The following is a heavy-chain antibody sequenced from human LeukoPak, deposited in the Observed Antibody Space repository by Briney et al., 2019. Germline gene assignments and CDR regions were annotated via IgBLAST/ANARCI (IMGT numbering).Heavy chain of an antibody. CDR1: GGSISSYH. J-gene: IGHJ6*03. D-gene: IGHD6-13*01. CDR3: ARSTWKQLVLTYYYYMDV. Sequence: SETLSLTCTVSGGSISSYHWSWIRQPPGKGLEWIGYIYYSGSTNYNPSLKSRVTISVDTSKNQFSLKLSSVTAADTAVYYCARSTWKQLVLTYYYYMDVWGKGTTVTVSS. CDR2: IYYSGST. V-gene: IGHV4-59*01.